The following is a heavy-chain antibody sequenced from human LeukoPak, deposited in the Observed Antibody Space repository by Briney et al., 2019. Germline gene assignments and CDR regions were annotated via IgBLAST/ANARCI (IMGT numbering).Heavy chain of an antibody. Sequence: GGSLRLSCAASGFTFSSYSMNWVRQAPGKGLEWVSYISSSSGTLYYADSVKGRFTISKDNAKKSLYLQMTSLRAEDTAVYYCARNRGMVTSEFDYWGQGTLVTVSS. D-gene: IGHD5-18*01. J-gene: IGHJ4*02. CDR3: ARNRGMVTSEFDY. V-gene: IGHV3-48*01. CDR1: GFTFSSYS. CDR2: ISSSSGTL.